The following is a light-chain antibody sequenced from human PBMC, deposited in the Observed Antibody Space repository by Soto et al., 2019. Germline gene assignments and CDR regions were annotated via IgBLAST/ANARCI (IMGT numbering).Light chain of an antibody. CDR2: DVS. CDR1: SSDVGSYNY. CDR3: TSYTSSSTLEV. Sequence: QSALTQPASVSGSPGQSITIFCTGTSSDVGSYNYVSWYQQHPGKAPKLMIYDVSYRPSGVSNRFSGSKSGNTASLTISGLQAEDEADYYCTSYTSSSTLEVFGGGTQLTVL. V-gene: IGLV2-14*01. J-gene: IGLJ2*01.